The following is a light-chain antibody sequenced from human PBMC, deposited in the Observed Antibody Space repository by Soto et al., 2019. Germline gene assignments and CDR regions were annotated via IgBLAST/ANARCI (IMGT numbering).Light chain of an antibody. Sequence: QSVLTQPPSVSGSPGQPVTISCSGTIDDVTAYYRVSWYQQTPGTAPKLMIYDVSNRPSGVPDRFSGSRSGNTASLTIPGLQAEDEGDYYCSAYTRTSTYVFGTGTKVTVL. J-gene: IGLJ1*01. CDR1: IDDVTAYYR. CDR3: SAYTRTSTYV. V-gene: IGLV2-18*02. CDR2: DVS.